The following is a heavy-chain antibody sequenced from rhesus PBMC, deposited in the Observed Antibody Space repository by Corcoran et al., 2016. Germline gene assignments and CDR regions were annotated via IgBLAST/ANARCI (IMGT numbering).Heavy chain of an antibody. CDR1: GGSISSNY. D-gene: IGHD6-31*01. CDR2: SSGSGDST. V-gene: IGHV4-173*01. Sequence: QLQLQESGPGLVKPSETLSLTCAVSGGSISSNYWIWIRQPPGKGLEWIGRSSGSGDSTDSNPSLKSRVTISTDTSKNQFSLKLSSVTAADTAVYYCARWSSSGWYFGSLDVWGRGVLVTVSS. J-gene: IGHJ5-2*02. CDR3: ARWSSSGWYFGSLDV.